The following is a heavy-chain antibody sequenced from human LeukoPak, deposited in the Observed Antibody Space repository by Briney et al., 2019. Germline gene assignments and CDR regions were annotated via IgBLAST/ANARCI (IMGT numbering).Heavy chain of an antibody. V-gene: IGHV4-4*02. CDR3: ARDLIGATGTTFSYYYYYGMDV. Sequence: PSETLSLTCAVSGGSISSSNWWSWVRQPPGKGLEWIGEIYHSGSTNYNPSLKSRVTISVDKSKNQFSLELSSVTAADTAVYYCARDLIGATGTTFSYYYYYGMDVWGKGTTVTVSS. D-gene: IGHD1-1*01. CDR2: IYHSGST. CDR1: GGSISSSNW. J-gene: IGHJ6*04.